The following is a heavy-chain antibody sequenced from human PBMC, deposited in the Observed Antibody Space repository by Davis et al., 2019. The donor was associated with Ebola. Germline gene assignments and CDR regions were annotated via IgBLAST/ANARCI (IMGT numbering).Heavy chain of an antibody. CDR2: ISGYNGNT. D-gene: IGHD5-12*01. V-gene: IGHV1-18*01. CDR3: ARDLPSARASLSFDH. Sequence: ASVKVSCKASGYIFINYGINWVRQAPGQGLEWMGWISGYNGNTIYAQKFQDRVTMTTDTSTGTAYMELRGLRSDDTAMYFCARDLPSARASLSFDHWGQGTLVTVSS. CDR1: GYIFINYG. J-gene: IGHJ4*02.